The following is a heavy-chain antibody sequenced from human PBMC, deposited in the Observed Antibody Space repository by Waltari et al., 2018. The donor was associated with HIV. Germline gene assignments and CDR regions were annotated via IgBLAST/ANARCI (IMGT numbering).Heavy chain of an antibody. CDR2: FYYSRST. V-gene: IGHV4-39*07. Sequence: QLQLQESGPGLVKTSETLSLTCTVSGGSCSSSSYYWGWIRQPPGKGLEWIGSFYYSRSTYYTPSLNSRFTISVDTSKHQLSPKLSSVTAADTAVYYCARARVYSYGLYWFDPWGQGTLVTVSS. J-gene: IGHJ5*02. CDR3: ARARVYSYGLYWFDP. D-gene: IGHD5-18*01. CDR1: GGSCSSSSYY.